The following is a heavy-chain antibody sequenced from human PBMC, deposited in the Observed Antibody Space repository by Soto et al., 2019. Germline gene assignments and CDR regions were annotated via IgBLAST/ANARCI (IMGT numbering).Heavy chain of an antibody. J-gene: IGHJ4*02. Sequence: SETLSLTCTVSGGSISGYYWSWIRQPPGKGLEWIGYMYKTGSTVYNPSFKSRVTISVDTSKNQFSLKMSSVTAADTAVYYCARLATRYYFDYWGQGTLVTVSS. CDR3: ARLATRYYFDY. CDR2: MYKTGST. V-gene: IGHV4-59*01. CDR1: GGSISGYY. D-gene: IGHD1-1*01.